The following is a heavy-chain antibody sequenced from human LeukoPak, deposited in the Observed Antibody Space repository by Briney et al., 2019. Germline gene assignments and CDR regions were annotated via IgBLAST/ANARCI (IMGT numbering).Heavy chain of an antibody. J-gene: IGHJ1*01. Sequence: SQTLSLTCTVSGGSISSGDYYWSWIRQPPGKGLEWIGYIYHSGSTNYNPSLQSRVTISVDTSKNQFSLNLNSVTAADTAVYYCARGGAARLHFQNWGQGTLVTVSS. CDR1: GGSISSGDYY. CDR2: IYHSGST. D-gene: IGHD6-6*01. CDR3: ARGGAARLHFQN. V-gene: IGHV4-61*08.